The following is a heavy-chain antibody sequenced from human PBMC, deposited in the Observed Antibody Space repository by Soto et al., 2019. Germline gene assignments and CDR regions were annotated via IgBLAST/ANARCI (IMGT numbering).Heavy chain of an antibody. CDR2: ISSSSSYI. J-gene: IGHJ6*02. CDR3: ASLQPPNRWPSYYYYGMDV. D-gene: IGHD2-15*01. CDR1: GFTFRSYS. Sequence: GGSLRRSCSASGFTFRSYSMNWVRQAPGKGLEWVSSISSSSSYIYYADSVKGRFTISRDNAKNSLYLQMNSLRAEDTAVYYCASLQPPNRWPSYYYYGMDVWGQGTTVTVSS. V-gene: IGHV3-21*01.